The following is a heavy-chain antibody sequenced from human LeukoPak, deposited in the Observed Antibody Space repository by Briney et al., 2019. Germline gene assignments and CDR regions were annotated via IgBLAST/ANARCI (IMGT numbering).Heavy chain of an antibody. D-gene: IGHD1-26*01. CDR2: ISYSGT. CDR3: ARRTSNPVGAIDY. Sequence: SETLSLTCTVSGGSINISNYYWGWIHQPPGRGLEWIGSISYSGTYYNPSLKSRLTISVDTSKNHFSLNLRSVTAADTAVYYCARRTSNPVGAIDYWGQGTLVTVSS. CDR1: GGSINISNYY. J-gene: IGHJ4*02. V-gene: IGHV4-39*01.